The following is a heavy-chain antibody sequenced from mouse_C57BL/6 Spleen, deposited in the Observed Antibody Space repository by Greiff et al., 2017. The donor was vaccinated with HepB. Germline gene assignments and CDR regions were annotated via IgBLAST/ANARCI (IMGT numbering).Heavy chain of an antibody. CDR1: GFTFSSYA. D-gene: IGHD2-1*01. CDR2: ISDGGSYT. J-gene: IGHJ2*01. V-gene: IGHV5-4*01. CDR3: ARDWGNYGFDY. Sequence: EVMLVESGGGLVKPGGSLKLSCAASGFTFSSYAMSWVRQTPEKRLEWVATISDGGSYTYYPDNVKGRFTISRDNAKNNLYLQMSHLKSEDTAMYYCARDWGNYGFDYWGQGTTLTVSS.